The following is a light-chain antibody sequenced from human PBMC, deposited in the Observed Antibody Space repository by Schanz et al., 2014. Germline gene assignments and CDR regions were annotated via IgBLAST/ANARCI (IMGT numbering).Light chain of an antibody. J-gene: IGLJ3*02. CDR2: EGS. CDR1: SSDVGSYNL. V-gene: IGLV2-23*01. Sequence: QSALTQPASVSGSPGQSITISCTGTSSDVGSYNLVSWYLQHPGKAPKLMIYEGSKRPSGVSNRFSGSKSANTASLTISGLQAEDEADYYCCSYAGSSTSWVFGGGTKLTVL. CDR3: CSYAGSSTSWV.